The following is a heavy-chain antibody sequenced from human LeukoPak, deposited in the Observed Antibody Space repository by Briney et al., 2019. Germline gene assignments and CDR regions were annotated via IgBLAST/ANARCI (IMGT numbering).Heavy chain of an antibody. V-gene: IGHV3-21*01. CDR3: ARDFSTVTIYPKLNY. Sequence: GGSLRLSCAASGFTFSSYSMNWVRQAPGKGLEWVSSISSSSSYIYYADSVKGRFTISRDNAKNSLYLRMNSLRAEDTAVYYCARDFSTVTIYPKLNYWGQGTLVTVSS. J-gene: IGHJ4*02. D-gene: IGHD4-17*01. CDR1: GFTFSSYS. CDR2: ISSSSSYI.